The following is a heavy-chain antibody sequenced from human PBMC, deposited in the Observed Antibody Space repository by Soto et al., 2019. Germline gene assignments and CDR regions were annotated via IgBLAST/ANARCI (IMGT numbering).Heavy chain of an antibody. CDR1: GFTFSSYA. V-gene: IGHV3-30-3*01. J-gene: IGHJ4*02. Sequence: QVQLVESGGGVVQPGRSLRLSCAASGFTFSSYAMHWVRQAPGKGLERVAVISYDGSNKYYADSVKGRFTISRDNSKNTLYLQMNSLRAEDTAVYYCARDGPRGAAFDYWGQGTLVTVSS. CDR3: ARDGPRGAAFDY. CDR2: ISYDGSNK.